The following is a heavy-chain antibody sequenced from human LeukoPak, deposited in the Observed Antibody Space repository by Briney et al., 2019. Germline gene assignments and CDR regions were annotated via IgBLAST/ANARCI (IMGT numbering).Heavy chain of an antibody. J-gene: IGHJ4*02. V-gene: IGHV4-34*01. CDR2: INHSGST. Sequence: PSETLSLTCTVSGGSISSYYWSWIRQPPGKGLEWIGEINHSGSTNYNPSLKSRVTISVDTSKNQFSLKLSSVTAADTAVYYCARGRAAAGFDYWGQGTLVTVSS. CDR3: ARGRAAAGFDY. D-gene: IGHD6-13*01. CDR1: GGSISSYY.